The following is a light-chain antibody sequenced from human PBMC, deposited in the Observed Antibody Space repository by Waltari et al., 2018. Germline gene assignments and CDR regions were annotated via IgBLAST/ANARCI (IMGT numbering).Light chain of an antibody. CDR2: GAS. J-gene: IGKJ4*01. V-gene: IGKV3-20*01. Sequence: EIVLTQSPGTLSLSPGERATLSCRASQTVRTTYLAWYQQTPGKAPTLLIYGASSRATGIPDRFSGSGSGTDFSLTISSLEPEDFAVYYCQQYDISPLTFGGGTKVEIK. CDR1: QTVRTTY. CDR3: QQYDISPLT.